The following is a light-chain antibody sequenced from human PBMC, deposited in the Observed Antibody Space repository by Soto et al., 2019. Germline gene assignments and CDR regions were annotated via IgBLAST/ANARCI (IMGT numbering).Light chain of an antibody. CDR1: QSISSW. V-gene: IGKV1-5*03. Sequence: DIQMTHYPSTLSASVGDRVTITCRARQSISSWLAWYQQKPGKAPKLLIYKASSLESGVPSRFSGSGSGTEFTLTISSLQPDDFATYYCQQYNSYPGTFGQGTKVEIQ. CDR3: QQYNSYPGT. CDR2: KAS. J-gene: IGKJ1*01.